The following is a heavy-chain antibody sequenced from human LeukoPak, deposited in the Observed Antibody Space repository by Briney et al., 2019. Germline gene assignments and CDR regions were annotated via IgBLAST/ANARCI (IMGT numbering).Heavy chain of an antibody. CDR2: ISWNSGSI. D-gene: IGHD6-13*01. V-gene: IGHV3-9*01. CDR1: GFTFSSYW. J-gene: IGHJ5*02. CDR3: AKAPLSHIAAAGTHGWFDP. Sequence: GGSLRLSCAASGFTFSSYWMSWVRQAPGKGLEWVSGISWNSGSIGYADSVKGRFTISRDNAKNSLYLQMNSLRAEDTALYYCAKAPLSHIAAAGTHGWFDPWGQGTLVTVSS.